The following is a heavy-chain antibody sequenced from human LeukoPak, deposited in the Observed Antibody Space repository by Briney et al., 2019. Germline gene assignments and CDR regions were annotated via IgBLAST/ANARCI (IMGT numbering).Heavy chain of an antibody. CDR3: AKGGYCSSSSCYTSWFDP. J-gene: IGHJ5*02. V-gene: IGHV3-23*01. CDR1: GFIFSSYA. CDR2: ISGDGSST. Sequence: PGASLRLSCAASGFIFSSYAMSWVRQAPGKGLEWVSAISGDGSSTYCADSVKGQFTIFRDNSKTTLYLQMNSLRVEDTAVYYCAKGGYCSSSSCYTSWFDPWGQGTLVTVSS. D-gene: IGHD2-2*02.